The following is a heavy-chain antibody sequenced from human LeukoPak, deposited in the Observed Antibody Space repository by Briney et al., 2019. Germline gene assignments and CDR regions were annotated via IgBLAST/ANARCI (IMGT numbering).Heavy chain of an antibody. D-gene: IGHD2-15*01. CDR3: ARIGYCSGGSCSDY. Sequence: SETLSLTCTVSGGSISSYYWSWIRQPPGKGLEWIGYIYYSGSTNYNPSLKSRVTISVDTSKNQFSLKLSSVTAADTAVYYCARIGYCSGGSCSDYWGQGTLVTVSS. CDR1: GGSISSYY. CDR2: IYYSGST. V-gene: IGHV4-59*12. J-gene: IGHJ4*02.